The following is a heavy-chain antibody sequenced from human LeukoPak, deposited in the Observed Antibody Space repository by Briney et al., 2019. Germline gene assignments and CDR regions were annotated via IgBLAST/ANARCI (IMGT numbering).Heavy chain of an antibody. D-gene: IGHD3-22*01. Sequence: GGSLRLSCAASGFTFSSYWMSWVRQAPGKGLEWVANIKQDGSEKYYVDSVKGRFTISRDNAKNSLYLQMNSLRAEDTAVYYCARGGRDSSGYHARVLFFDYWGQGTLVTVSS. CDR2: IKQDGSEK. CDR3: ARGGRDSSGYHARVLFFDY. J-gene: IGHJ4*02. V-gene: IGHV3-7*01. CDR1: GFTFSSYW.